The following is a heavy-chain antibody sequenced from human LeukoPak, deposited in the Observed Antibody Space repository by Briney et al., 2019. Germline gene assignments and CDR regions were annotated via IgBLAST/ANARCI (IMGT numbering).Heavy chain of an antibody. CDR3: AKDLGSVVTPPSLDY. V-gene: IGHV3-23*01. CDR1: GFTFSSYA. CDR2: ASGSGGST. Sequence: GGSLRLSCAASGFTFSSYAMSWVRQAPGKGLEWVSAASGSGGSTYYADSVKGRFTISRDNSKNALYLQMNSLRAEDTAVYYCAKDLGSVVTPPSLDYWGQGTLVTVSS. J-gene: IGHJ4*02. D-gene: IGHD4-23*01.